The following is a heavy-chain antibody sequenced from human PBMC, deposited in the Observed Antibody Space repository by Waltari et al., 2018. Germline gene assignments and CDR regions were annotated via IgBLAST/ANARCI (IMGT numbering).Heavy chain of an antibody. CDR1: GYPLTELS. CDR3: ATEGYDSSGWYRAFDI. D-gene: IGHD6-19*01. Sequence: QVQLVQSGAEVKKPGASVKVSCKVSGYPLTELSLHWVRQAPGTGLEWMGGFDPEDGETIYAQKFQGRVTMTEDTSTDTAYMELSSLRSEDTAVYYCATEGYDSSGWYRAFDIWGQGTMVTVSS. CDR2: FDPEDGET. J-gene: IGHJ3*02. V-gene: IGHV1-24*01.